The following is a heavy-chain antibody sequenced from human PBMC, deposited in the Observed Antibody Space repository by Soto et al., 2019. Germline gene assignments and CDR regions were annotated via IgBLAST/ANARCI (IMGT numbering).Heavy chain of an antibody. Sequence: EVQLVESGGGLVQPGGSLRLSCEASGFSFSSYWMLWVRQDPGKGLLWVARVSPDGGGTSYADSAKGRFTIFRDNAKNTVYLQMNSLIVEATAVYFCARGRWELLPSDWGQGTLVTVSS. V-gene: IGHV3-74*01. CDR1: GFSFSSYW. CDR2: VSPDGGGT. CDR3: ARGRWELLPSD. J-gene: IGHJ4*02. D-gene: IGHD1-26*01.